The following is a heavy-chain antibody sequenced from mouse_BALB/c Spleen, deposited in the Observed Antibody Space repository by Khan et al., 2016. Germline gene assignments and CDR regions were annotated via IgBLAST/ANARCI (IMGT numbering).Heavy chain of an antibody. CDR1: GYSITSGYS. J-gene: IGHJ4*01. CDR2: IHYRGST. Sequence: EVQLQESGPDLVKPSQSLSLTCTVTGYSITSGYSWPWIRQFPGNKLEWMGYIHYRGSTNYNPSLKSRISITRDTSKNQFFLQLNSVTTEDTATCYCARYGYYAMDYWGQGTSVTVSS. D-gene: IGHD1-1*02. CDR3: ARYGYYAMDY. V-gene: IGHV3-1*02.